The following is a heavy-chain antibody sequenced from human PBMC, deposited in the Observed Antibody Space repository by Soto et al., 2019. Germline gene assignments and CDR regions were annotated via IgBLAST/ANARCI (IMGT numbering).Heavy chain of an antibody. CDR2: IYYSGST. CDR1: GGSISSSSYY. CDR3: ARLGYSSGWYYPTGWFDP. Sequence: QLQLQESGPGLVKPSETLSLTCTVSGGSISSSSYYWGWLRPPPGQGLEWIGSIYYSGSTYYNPSLKSRVTISVDTSKNQVSLKLSSVTAADTAVYYCARLGYSSGWYYPTGWFDPWGQGTLVTVSS. V-gene: IGHV4-39*01. D-gene: IGHD6-19*01. J-gene: IGHJ5*02.